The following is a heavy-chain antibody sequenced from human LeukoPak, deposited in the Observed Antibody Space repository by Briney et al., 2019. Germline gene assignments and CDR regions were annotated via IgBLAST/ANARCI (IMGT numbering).Heavy chain of an antibody. CDR2: IYYSGST. CDR3: ARALGNYYDSLYYFDY. CDR1: GGSISSYY. Sequence: SETLSLTCTVSGGSISSYYWSWIRQPPGKELEWIGYIYYSGSTNYNPSLKSRVTISVDTSKNQFSLKLSSVTAADTAVYYCARALGNYYDSLYYFDYWGQGTLVTVSS. J-gene: IGHJ4*02. D-gene: IGHD3-22*01. V-gene: IGHV4-59*01.